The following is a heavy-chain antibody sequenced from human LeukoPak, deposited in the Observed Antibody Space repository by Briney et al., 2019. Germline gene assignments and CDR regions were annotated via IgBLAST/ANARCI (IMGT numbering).Heavy chain of an antibody. V-gene: IGHV4-30-2*01. CDR2: IYHSRST. D-gene: IGHD1-1*01. CDR3: AREGELESYSLFDY. J-gene: IGHJ4*02. Sequence: SQTLSLTCTVPGGSISSGGYYWSWIRQPPGKGLECIGYIYHSRSTYYNPSLKSRVTISVDRSKNQFSLKLSSVTAADTAVYCCAREGELESYSLFDYWGQGTLVTVSS. CDR1: GGSISSGGYY.